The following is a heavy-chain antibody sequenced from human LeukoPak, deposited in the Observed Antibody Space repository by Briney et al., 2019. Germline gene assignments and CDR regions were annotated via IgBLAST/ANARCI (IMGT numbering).Heavy chain of an antibody. Sequence: GGSLRLSCAASGFTVSSNYMSWVRQAPGKGLEWVSVIYSVGSTYYADSVKGRFTISRDNSKNTLYLQMNSLRAEDTAVYYCARIGTMTTDAFDIWGQGTMVTVSS. D-gene: IGHD4-17*01. CDR2: IYSVGST. J-gene: IGHJ3*02. CDR3: ARIGTMTTDAFDI. V-gene: IGHV3-53*01. CDR1: GFTVSSNY.